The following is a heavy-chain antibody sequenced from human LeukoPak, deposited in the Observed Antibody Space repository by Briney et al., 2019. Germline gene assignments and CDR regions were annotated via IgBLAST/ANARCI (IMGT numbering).Heavy chain of an antibody. CDR2: MNPNSGNT. J-gene: IGHJ3*02. D-gene: IGHD2-2*01. CDR3: ARKSSSGSGWNAFDI. V-gene: IGHV1-8*01. Sequence: ASVKVSCKASGYTFTSYDINWVRQATGQRLEWMGWMNPNSGNTGYAQKFQGRVTMTRNTSVSTAYMELSSLRSEDTAFYYCARKSSSGSGWNAFDIWGQGTMVTVSS. CDR1: GYTFTSYD.